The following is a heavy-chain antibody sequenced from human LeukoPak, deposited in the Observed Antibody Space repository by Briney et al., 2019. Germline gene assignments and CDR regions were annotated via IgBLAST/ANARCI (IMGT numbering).Heavy chain of an antibody. CDR1: GGSISSYY. D-gene: IGHD3-3*01. Sequence: SETLSLTCTVSGGSISSYYWSWIRQPPGKGLEWIGFIYYSGSTNYKPSLKSRVTISVDTSKNQFSLKLSSVTAADTAVYYCARGRPRITIFGVVRSNWFDPWGQGTLVTVSS. CDR2: IYYSGST. J-gene: IGHJ5*02. CDR3: ARGRPRITIFGVVRSNWFDP. V-gene: IGHV4-59*12.